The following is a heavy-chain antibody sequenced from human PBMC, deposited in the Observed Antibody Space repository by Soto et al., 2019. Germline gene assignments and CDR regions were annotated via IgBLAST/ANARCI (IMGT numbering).Heavy chain of an antibody. J-gene: IGHJ6*02. Sequence: QVRLQESGPGLVKPSETLSLTCTVSGGSISRYYWSWIRQPPGKGLEWIGYMYNTGSTIYNPSLKRRVPISVDTSKNQFSLELNSVTAADTGVYYCARDLWGYCGADCYPLDVWGQGTTVTVSS. CDR3: ARDLWGYCGADCYPLDV. CDR2: MYNTGST. V-gene: IGHV4-59*01. CDR1: GGSISRYY. D-gene: IGHD2-21*02.